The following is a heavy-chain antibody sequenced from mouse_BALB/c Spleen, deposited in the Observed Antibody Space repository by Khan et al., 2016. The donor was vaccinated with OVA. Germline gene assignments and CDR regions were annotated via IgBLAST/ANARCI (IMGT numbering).Heavy chain of an antibody. V-gene: IGHV9-4*02. CDR2: INTHSGVP. CDR3: ARGGAAFYRNDGGAMDS. J-gene: IGHJ4*01. CDR1: GYTFTTAG. D-gene: IGHD2-14*01. Sequence: QIQLVQSGPELKKPGETVRISCKASGYTFTTAGMQWVQKMPGKGLKWIGWINTHSGVPKYAEDFKGRFVFSLETSASPAYLRITNLKNEGTATYCCARGGAAFYRNDGGAMDSWGQGTSVTVSS.